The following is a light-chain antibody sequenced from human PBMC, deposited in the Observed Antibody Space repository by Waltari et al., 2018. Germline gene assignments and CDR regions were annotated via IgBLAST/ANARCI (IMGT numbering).Light chain of an antibody. CDR3: QQYYSYPPLT. J-gene: IGKJ4*01. CDR1: QGISSY. V-gene: IGKV1-8*01. CDR2: AAS. Sequence: AIRMTQSPSSFSASTGDRVTITCRASQGISSYLAWYQQKPGKAPKLLIYAASTLQSGVPSRFSCSGSGTDFTLTISCLQSEDFATYYCQQYYSYPPLTFGGGTKVEIK.